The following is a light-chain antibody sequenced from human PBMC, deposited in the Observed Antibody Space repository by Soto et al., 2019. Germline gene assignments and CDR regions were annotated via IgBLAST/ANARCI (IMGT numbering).Light chain of an antibody. CDR1: QPVLDSSNNKNY. CDR3: QQFSVSPGT. CDR2: WAS. Sequence: DIVMTQSPDFLAVSLGERATINCKSSQPVLDSSNNKNYLAWYQQKPGQPPKLLIYWASYRESGVPDRFSGSGSKTDFALTISSLQAEDVELFFCQQFSVSPGTFGQGTKVEIK. V-gene: IGKV4-1*01. J-gene: IGKJ1*01.